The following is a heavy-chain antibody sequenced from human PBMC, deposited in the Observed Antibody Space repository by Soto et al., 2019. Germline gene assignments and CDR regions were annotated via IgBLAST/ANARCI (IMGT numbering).Heavy chain of an antibody. D-gene: IGHD6-13*01. J-gene: IGHJ5*01. V-gene: IGHV3-30*18. Sequence: QVQLVESGGGVVQPGRSLRLSCAASGFTFSTYGMHWVRQAPGKGLEWVAVISNGGSDQYYGASVKGRFTVSRDNSENTMSLQTNSLRPEDTAVYYCAKRFSASWSIESWGQGTLVIVSS. CDR1: GFTFSTYG. CDR3: AKRFSASWSIES. CDR2: ISNGGSDQ.